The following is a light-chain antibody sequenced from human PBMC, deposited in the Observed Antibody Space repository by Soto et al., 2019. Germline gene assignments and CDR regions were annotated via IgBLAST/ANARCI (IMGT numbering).Light chain of an antibody. CDR1: SSDAGGYNY. V-gene: IGLV2-14*01. J-gene: IGLJ2*01. CDR3: SSYTSSSTLDVV. CDR2: EVS. Sequence: QSVLTQPASVSGSPGQSITISCTGTSSDAGGYNYVSWYQQHPGKAPKLMIYEVSNRPSGVSNRFSGSKSGNTASLTISGLQAEDEADYYCSSYTSSSTLDVVFGGGTKLTVL.